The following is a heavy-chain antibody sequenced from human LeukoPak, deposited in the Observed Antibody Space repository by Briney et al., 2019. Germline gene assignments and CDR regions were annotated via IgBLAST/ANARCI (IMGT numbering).Heavy chain of an antibody. V-gene: IGHV3-30-3*01. CDR2: ISYDGRIK. Sequence: PGRSLRLSCAASGFAFSSYAIHWVRQAPGKGLEWVSFISYDGRIKYYADSVKGRLTISRDNSKNTLSLQMNSLRAEDTAVYYCAATVAGTWDDAFDIWGQGTMVTVSS. J-gene: IGHJ3*02. CDR3: AATVAGTWDDAFDI. D-gene: IGHD6-19*01. CDR1: GFAFSSYA.